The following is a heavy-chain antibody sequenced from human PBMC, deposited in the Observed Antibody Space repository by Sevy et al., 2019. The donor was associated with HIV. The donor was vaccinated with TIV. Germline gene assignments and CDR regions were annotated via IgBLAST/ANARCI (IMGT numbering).Heavy chain of an antibody. J-gene: IGHJ4*02. CDR1: GYTFTSQY. V-gene: IGHV1-46*01. D-gene: IGHD3-9*01. CDR3: ATDSDNYDILTGYYPFDY. CDR2: INPGGGST. Sequence: ASVKVSCKASGYTFTSQYMHWVRQAPGQGLEWMGIINPGGGSTSYAQKFQGRGTMTRDTSTSTVYMELSSLRSEDTAVYYCATDSDNYDILTGYYPFDYWGQGTLVTISS.